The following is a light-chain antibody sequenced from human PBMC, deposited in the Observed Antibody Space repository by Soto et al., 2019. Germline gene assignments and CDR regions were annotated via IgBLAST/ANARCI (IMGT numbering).Light chain of an antibody. V-gene: IGKV1-33*01. J-gene: IGKJ4*01. Sequence: DTQMTQSPSSLSASVGDRVTITCQASQDIKNYLNWYHQKAGKAPKLLIYDASKLERGVPSRFSGSGTGTKYSLTISSLQPEDNGTYYCQQYENLPLTFGGGTKVDIK. CDR1: QDIKNY. CDR3: QQYENLPLT. CDR2: DAS.